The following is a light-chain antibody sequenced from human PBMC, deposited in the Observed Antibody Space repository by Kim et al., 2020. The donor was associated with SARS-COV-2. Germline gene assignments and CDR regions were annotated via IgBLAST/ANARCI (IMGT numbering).Light chain of an antibody. J-gene: IGLJ2*01. CDR2: YDR. CDR3: QVWDSSSDVVV. CDR1: NIGRKS. V-gene: IGLV3-21*04. Sequence: SSELTQPPSMSVAPGETATIHCGGSNIGRKSVHWYQLKPGQAPVLVIFYDRDRPSGIPERFSGSNSVNTAILTISRAEAGDEADYYCQVWDSSSDVVVFGGGTKLTVL.